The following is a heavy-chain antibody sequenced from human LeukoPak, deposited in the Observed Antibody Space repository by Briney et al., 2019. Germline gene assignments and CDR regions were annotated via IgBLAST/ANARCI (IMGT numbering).Heavy chain of an antibody. CDR2: ISGSGGST. Sequence: PGGSLRLSCAASGFTFSSYAMSWVRQAPGKGLEWVSAISGSGGSTYYADSVKGRFTISRDNAKNSLYLQMNSLRAEDTAVYYCASTPPIAVAAYFDYWGQGTLVTVSS. CDR1: GFTFSSYA. CDR3: ASTPPIAVAAYFDY. J-gene: IGHJ4*02. D-gene: IGHD6-19*01. V-gene: IGHV3-23*01.